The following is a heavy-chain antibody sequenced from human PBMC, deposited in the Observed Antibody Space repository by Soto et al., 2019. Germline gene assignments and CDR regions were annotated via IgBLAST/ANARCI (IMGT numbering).Heavy chain of an antibody. CDR2: VYYSGNT. CDR3: ARKGAAASYAHYYMDV. V-gene: IGHV4-59*01. J-gene: IGHJ6*03. Sequence: SQTQSLTCTVSGGSISPYYWSWIRQPPGKGLKWIGYVYYSGNTNYNPSLESRVTISVDTSRNRFSLNLTSATAADTAVYYCARKGAAASYAHYYMDVWGRGTAVTVSS. D-gene: IGHD6-13*01. CDR1: GGSISPYY.